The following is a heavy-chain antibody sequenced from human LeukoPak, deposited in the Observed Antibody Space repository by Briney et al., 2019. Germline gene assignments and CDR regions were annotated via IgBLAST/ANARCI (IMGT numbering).Heavy chain of an antibody. V-gene: IGHV1-2*02. D-gene: IGHD2-2*01. CDR1: GCTFTGYY. Sequence: ASVNVSYKASGCTFTGYYMHWVRQAPGQGLEWMGWINPNSGGTNYAQKFQGRVTMTRDTSISTAYMELSRLRSDDTAVYYCAIKPGYCSSTSCRPLEFDPWGQGTLVTVSS. J-gene: IGHJ5*02. CDR2: INPNSGGT. CDR3: AIKPGYCSSTSCRPLEFDP.